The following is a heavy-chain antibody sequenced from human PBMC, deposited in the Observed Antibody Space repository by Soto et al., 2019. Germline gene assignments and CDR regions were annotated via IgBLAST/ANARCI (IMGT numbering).Heavy chain of an antibody. CDR2: IHHSGST. Sequence: SETLSLTCSVYCASFSGYYWSWIRQSPGKGLEWIGEIHHSGSTHYNPSLKSRLTFSIDESQSQFYMMLTSVTAADTALYFCARGHSTSGYDSWGQGSLVTVSS. CDR1: CASFSGYY. J-gene: IGHJ4*02. V-gene: IGHV4-34*01. CDR3: ARGHSTSGYDS. D-gene: IGHD6-6*01.